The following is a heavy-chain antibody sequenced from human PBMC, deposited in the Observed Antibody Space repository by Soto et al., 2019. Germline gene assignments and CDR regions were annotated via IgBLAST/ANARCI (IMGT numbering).Heavy chain of an antibody. D-gene: IGHD3-10*01. J-gene: IGHJ4*02. Sequence: ASVKVSCKASGYTFTGYYMHWVRQAPGQGLEWMGIINPSGGSTSYAQKFQGRVTMTRDTSTSTVYMELSSLRSEDTAVYYCAREAVRAATTMFDYWGQGTLVTVPQ. CDR3: AREAVRAATTMFDY. CDR2: INPSGGST. CDR1: GYTFTGYY. V-gene: IGHV1-46*03.